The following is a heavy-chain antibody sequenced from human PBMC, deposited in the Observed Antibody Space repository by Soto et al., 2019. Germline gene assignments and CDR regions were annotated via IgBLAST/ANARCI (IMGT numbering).Heavy chain of an antibody. J-gene: IGHJ4*02. D-gene: IGHD3-10*02. CDR3: AGGHRMFSTTYVWYFDS. V-gene: IGHV3-11*01. Sequence: GGSLSLSCAASGFMLGDYYMNWIRQGPGKGLEWVYYFSSSSNTKYSEDSVKGRFPISRDNPKNPLFLEMTNLSGEDTAVYFFAGGHRMFSTTYVWYFDSWGQGTLVTVSS. CDR2: FSSSSNTK. CDR1: GFMLGDYY.